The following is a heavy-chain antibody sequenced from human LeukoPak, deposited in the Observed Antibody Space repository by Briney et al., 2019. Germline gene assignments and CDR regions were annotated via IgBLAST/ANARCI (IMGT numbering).Heavy chain of an antibody. V-gene: IGHV3-23*01. CDR3: ARETVAGTRYFDY. D-gene: IGHD6-19*01. CDR1: GFTFSSYA. J-gene: IGHJ4*02. Sequence: GGSLRLSCAASGFTFSSYAMSWVRQAPGKGLEWVSAISGSGGSTYYADSVKGRFTISRDNAKNSLYLQMNSLRAEDTAVYYCARETVAGTRYFDYWGQGTLVTVSS. CDR2: ISGSGGST.